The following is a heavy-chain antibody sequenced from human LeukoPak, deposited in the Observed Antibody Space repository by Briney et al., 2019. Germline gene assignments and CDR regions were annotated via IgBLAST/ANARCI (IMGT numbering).Heavy chain of an antibody. V-gene: IGHV3-7*05. CDR3: ARVRVSSYYGMDI. J-gene: IGHJ6*02. CDR2: INQDESEK. Sequence: GGSLRLSCAASGFTFSNYLMSWVRQAPGKGLEWVANINQDESEKYYVDSVKGRFTISRDNAKNSLYLQMNSLRAEDTAVYYCARVRVSSYYGMDIWGQGTTVTVSS. CDR1: GFTFSNYL. D-gene: IGHD2/OR15-2a*01.